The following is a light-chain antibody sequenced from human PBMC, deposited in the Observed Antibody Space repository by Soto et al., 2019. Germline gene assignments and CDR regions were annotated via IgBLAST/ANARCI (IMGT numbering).Light chain of an antibody. CDR2: GAS. Sequence: EIVMTQSPVTLSVSPGERVTLPCRASQSVSSNLAWYQQKAGQTPRLLIFGASTRAAGIPARFSGSGSGTEFTLTISSLQSEDFAVYYCQQYSNWPLTFGGGTKVEIK. V-gene: IGKV3-15*01. CDR1: QSVSSN. J-gene: IGKJ4*01. CDR3: QQYSNWPLT.